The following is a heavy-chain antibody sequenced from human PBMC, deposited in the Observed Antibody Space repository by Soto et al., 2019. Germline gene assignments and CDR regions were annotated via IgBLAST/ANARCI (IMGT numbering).Heavy chain of an antibody. J-gene: IGHJ4*02. V-gene: IGHV1-69*06. CDR2: IIPIFGTA. D-gene: IGHD3-16*02. Sequence: VKVSCKASGSTFSSYAISWVRQAPGQGLEWMGGIIPIFGTANYAQKFQGRVTITADKSTSTAYMELSSLRSEDTAVYYCARAPRIYVWGSYRPGAYFDYWGQGTLVTVSS. CDR1: GSTFSSYA. CDR3: ARAPRIYVWGSYRPGAYFDY.